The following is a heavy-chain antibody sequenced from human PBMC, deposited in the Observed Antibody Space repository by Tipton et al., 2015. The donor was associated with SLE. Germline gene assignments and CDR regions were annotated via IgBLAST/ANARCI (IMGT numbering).Heavy chain of an antibody. V-gene: IGHV3-23*01. CDR3: AKDGLAARPSMH. J-gene: IGHJ1*01. Sequence: GSLRLSCAASGFTFSSYSMSWVRQAPGKGLEWVSGISGSGGSTYYADSVKGRFTISRDNSKNTPYLQMNSLRAEDTAVYYCAKDGLAARPSMHWGQGTLVTVSS. CDR2: ISGSGGST. D-gene: IGHD6-6*01. CDR1: GFTFSSYS.